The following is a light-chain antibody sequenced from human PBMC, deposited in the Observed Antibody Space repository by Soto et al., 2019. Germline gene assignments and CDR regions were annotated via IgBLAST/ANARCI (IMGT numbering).Light chain of an antibody. V-gene: IGLV1-44*01. CDR1: SSNIGSNT. Sequence: QSVLTQPPSASGTPGQRVTISCSGSSSNIGSNTVNWYQQLPGTAPKLLIYSNNQRPSGVPDRFSGSKSGTSASLAISGLQSEDEADYYCAAWHDSLNVWVFGGGTKLTVL. J-gene: IGLJ3*02. CDR3: AAWHDSLNVWV. CDR2: SNN.